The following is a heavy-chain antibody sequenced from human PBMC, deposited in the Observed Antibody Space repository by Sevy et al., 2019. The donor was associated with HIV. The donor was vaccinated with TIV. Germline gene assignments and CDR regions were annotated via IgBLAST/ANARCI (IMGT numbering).Heavy chain of an antibody. CDR2: IWYDGNNK. D-gene: IGHD6-13*01. V-gene: IGHV3-33*06. J-gene: IGHJ4*02. Sequence: GGSLRLSCAASGFTFSSYGMHWVRQAPGKGLEWVAGIWYDGNNKDYEDSVKGRFTISRDNSKNTVYLQMNSQRAEDTAVYYCAKGIAAAGYYFDFWGQGTLVTVSS. CDR3: AKGIAAAGYYFDF. CDR1: GFTFSSYG.